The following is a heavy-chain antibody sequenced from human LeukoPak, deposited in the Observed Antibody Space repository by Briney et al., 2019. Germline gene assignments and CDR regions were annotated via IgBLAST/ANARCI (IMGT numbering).Heavy chain of an antibody. CDR2: INHSGST. Sequence: SETLSLTCAVYGGSFSGYYWSWIRQPPGKGLEWIGEINHSGSTNYNPSLRSRVTISVDTSKNQFSLKLSSVTAADTAVYYCARGRYNWKNRAFDIWGQGTMVTVSS. V-gene: IGHV4-34*01. CDR3: ARGRYNWKNRAFDI. D-gene: IGHD1-1*01. CDR1: GGSFSGYY. J-gene: IGHJ3*02.